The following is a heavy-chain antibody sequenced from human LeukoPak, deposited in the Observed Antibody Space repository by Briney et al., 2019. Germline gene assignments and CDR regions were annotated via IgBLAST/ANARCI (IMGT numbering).Heavy chain of an antibody. D-gene: IGHD2-2*01. J-gene: IGHJ5*02. CDR3: ARGFIVVVPAAIGVWFDP. CDR2: ISAYNGNT. Sequence: GASVKVSCKASGYTFTSYGINWVRQAPGQGLEWMGWISAYNGNTNYAQKLQGRVTMTTDTSTSTAYMELRSLRSDDTAVYYCARGFIVVVPAAIGVWFDPWGQGTLVTVSS. CDR1: GYTFTSYG. V-gene: IGHV1-18*01.